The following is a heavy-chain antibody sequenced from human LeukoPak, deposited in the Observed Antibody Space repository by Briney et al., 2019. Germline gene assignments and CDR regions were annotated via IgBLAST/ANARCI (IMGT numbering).Heavy chain of an antibody. CDR3: AREEYGEHYFDY. V-gene: IGHV3-30*04. D-gene: IGHD4/OR15-4a*01. J-gene: IGHJ4*02. Sequence: PGGSLRLSCTASGFTSRNHAMHWVRQAPGMGLEWVAVISYDGRNKYYADSVKGRFTISRDNSENTLYLLMNSLRGEDTAVYRCAREEYGEHYFDYWGQGTLVTVSS. CDR2: ISYDGRNK. CDR1: GFTSRNHA.